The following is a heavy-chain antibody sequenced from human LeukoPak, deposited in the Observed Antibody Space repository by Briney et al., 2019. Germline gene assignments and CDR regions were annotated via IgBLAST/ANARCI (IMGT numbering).Heavy chain of an antibody. CDR1: GFTFSDSY. J-gene: IGHJ5*02. D-gene: IGHD6-13*01. Sequence: GGSLRLSCAASGFTFSDSYMTWVRQAPGKGLEWVSYISSSSSTIYYADSVKGRFTISRDNAKNSLYLQMNSLRAEDTAVYYCARVFGYSSSWGVYNWFDPWGQGTLVTVSS. CDR3: ARVFGYSSSWGVYNWFDP. CDR2: ISSSSSTI. V-gene: IGHV3-11*04.